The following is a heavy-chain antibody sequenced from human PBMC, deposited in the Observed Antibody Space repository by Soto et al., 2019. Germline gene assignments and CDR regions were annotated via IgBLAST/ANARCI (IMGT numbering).Heavy chain of an antibody. V-gene: IGHV4-34*01. CDR2: INHSGST. CDR1: GGSFSGYY. J-gene: IGHJ6*02. CDR3: ARGRRYSGCPMDV. Sequence: SETLSLTCAVYGGSFSGYYWSWIRQPPGRGLEWIGEINHSGSTNYNPSLKSRVTISVDTSKNQFSLKLSSVTAADTAVYYCARGRRYSGCPMDVWGQGTTVT. D-gene: IGHD1-26*01.